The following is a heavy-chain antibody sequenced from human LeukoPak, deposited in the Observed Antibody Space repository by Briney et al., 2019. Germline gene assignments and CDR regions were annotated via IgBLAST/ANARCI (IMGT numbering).Heavy chain of an antibody. CDR1: GGSISSGGYY. CDR3: ARDVSRYNSGQTLYYGVDV. CDR2: IYHSGST. V-gene: IGHV4-30-2*01. J-gene: IGHJ6*02. D-gene: IGHD6-19*01. Sequence: SETLPLTCTVSGGSISSGGYYWSWIRQPPGKGLEWIGYIYHSGSTYYNPSLKSRVTISVDRSKNQFSLKLSSVTAADTAVYFCARDVSRYNSGQTLYYGVDVWGQGTTVTVSS.